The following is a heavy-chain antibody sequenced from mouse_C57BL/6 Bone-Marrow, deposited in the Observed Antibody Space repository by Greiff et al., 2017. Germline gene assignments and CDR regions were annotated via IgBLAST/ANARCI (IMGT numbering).Heavy chain of an antibody. Sequence: VQLQQSDAELVKPGASVKISCKVSGYTFTDHTIHWMKQRPEQGLEWIGYIYPRDGSTKYNEKFKGKATLTADKSSRTAYMQLNSLTSEDSAVYFCARSGGYGYFYYYAMDYWGQGTSVTVSS. D-gene: IGHD2-2*01. CDR3: ARSGGYGYFYYYAMDY. CDR2: IYPRDGST. CDR1: GYTFTDHT. V-gene: IGHV1-78*01. J-gene: IGHJ4*01.